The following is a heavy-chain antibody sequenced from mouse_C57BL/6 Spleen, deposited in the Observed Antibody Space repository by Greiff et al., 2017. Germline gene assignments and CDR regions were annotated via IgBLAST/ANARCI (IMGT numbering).Heavy chain of an antibody. D-gene: IGHD1-1*02. V-gene: IGHV1-85*01. J-gene: IGHJ2*01. CDR1: GYTFTSYD. CDR2: IYPRDGST. Sequence: QVQLQQSGPELVKPGASVKLSCKASGYTFTSYDINWVKQRPGQGLEWIGWIYPRDGSTKYNAKFKGKDTLTVDTSSSTAYMELPSLTSEDSAVYFYASRTVVARGGDYFDYWGQGTTVTVSS. CDR3: ASRTVVARGGDYFDY.